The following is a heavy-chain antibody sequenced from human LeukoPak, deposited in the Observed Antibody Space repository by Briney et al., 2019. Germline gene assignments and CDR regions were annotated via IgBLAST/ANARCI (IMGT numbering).Heavy chain of an antibody. V-gene: IGHV3-48*01. CDR2: IKSNGDTI. CDR1: GFTFSSQS. J-gene: IGHJ3*02. CDR3: ARGLGTYDYRGYAFDI. Sequence: GGSLRLSCAASGFTFSSQSMNWVRQAPGKGLEWLSYIKSNGDTIHYADSVKGRFTISRDNAKNSLYLQMNSLRAEDTAVYYCARGLGTYDYRGYAFDIWGQGKMVTVSS. D-gene: IGHD3-16*01.